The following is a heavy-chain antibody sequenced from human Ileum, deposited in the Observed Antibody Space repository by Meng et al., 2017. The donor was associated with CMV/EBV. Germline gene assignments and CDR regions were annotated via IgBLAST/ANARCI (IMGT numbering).Heavy chain of an antibody. CDR3: ASGGPTASGLAVDH. Sequence: ASVKVSCKASGYSFTEYFMHWVRQAPGQGLECMGWINTNSGGTNYAQKFHGRLTMTRDTSISTAYMELSSLRSDDTAVYYCASGGPTASGLAVDHWGQGTLVTVSS. J-gene: IGHJ4*02. CDR2: INTNSGGT. V-gene: IGHV1-2*02. CDR1: GYSFTEYF. D-gene: IGHD4-11*01.